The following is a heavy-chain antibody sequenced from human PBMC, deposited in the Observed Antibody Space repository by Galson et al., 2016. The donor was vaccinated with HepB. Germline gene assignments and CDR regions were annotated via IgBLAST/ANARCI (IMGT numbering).Heavy chain of an antibody. CDR1: WDSVSNNSAT. Sequence: CAISWDSVSNNSATWNWIRQSPSRGLEWLGRTYYRSKWYNDYAVSVKRRITITPDTTKNQFSLQLNSVTPEDTALYFCARELRWLQLRVFDYWGQGTLVTVSS. CDR2: TYYRSKWYN. CDR3: ARELRWLQLRVFDY. D-gene: IGHD5-24*01. J-gene: IGHJ4*02. V-gene: IGHV6-1*01.